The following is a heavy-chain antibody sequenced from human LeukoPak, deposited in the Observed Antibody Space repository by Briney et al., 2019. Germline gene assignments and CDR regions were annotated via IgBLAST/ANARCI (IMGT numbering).Heavy chain of an antibody. CDR3: AKSSGTLWGYYYYYMDV. CDR1: GFTFSSYA. J-gene: IGHJ6*03. CDR2: ISGSGGST. D-gene: IGHD1-26*01. V-gene: IGHV3-23*01. Sequence: GGALRLSCAASGFTFSSYAMSWVRQAPGKGLEWVSAISGSGGSTYYVDSVKGRFTISRDNSKNTLYLQMNSLRAEDTAVYYCAKSSGTLWGYYYYYMDVWGKGTTVTVSS.